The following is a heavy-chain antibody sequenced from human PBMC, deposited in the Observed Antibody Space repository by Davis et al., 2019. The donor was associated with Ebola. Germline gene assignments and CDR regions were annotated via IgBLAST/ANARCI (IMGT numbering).Heavy chain of an antibody. V-gene: IGHV4-34*01. D-gene: IGHD4-17*01. CDR1: GFTFSSSA. CDR3: ARGFKWYGDRNGGCDG. CDR2: ITHSGST. Sequence: PGGSLRLSCAASGFTFSSSAMSWVRQSPGKGLEWMGEITHSGSTNYNPSLKSRVTISVDTSKNQFSLKLSSVTAADTAVYYCARGFKWYGDRNGGCDGGGQGTLVT. J-gene: IGHJ4*02.